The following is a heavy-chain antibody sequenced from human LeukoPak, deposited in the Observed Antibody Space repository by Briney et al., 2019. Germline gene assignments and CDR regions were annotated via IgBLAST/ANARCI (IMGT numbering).Heavy chain of an antibody. CDR1: GFTFDDYG. CDR2: INWNGGST. Sequence: GGSLRLSCAASGFTFDDYGMSWVRQAPGKGLEGVSGINWNGGSTGYADSVKGRFTISRDNAKNSLYLQMNSLRAEDTALYYCARPSHCSGGSCYSRFDYWGQGTLVTVSS. J-gene: IGHJ4*02. CDR3: ARPSHCSGGSCYSRFDY. V-gene: IGHV3-20*04. D-gene: IGHD2-15*01.